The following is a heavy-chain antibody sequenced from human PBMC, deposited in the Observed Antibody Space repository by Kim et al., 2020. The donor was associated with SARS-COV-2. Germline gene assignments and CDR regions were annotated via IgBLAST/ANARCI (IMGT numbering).Heavy chain of an antibody. CDR3: AKVLGYSSSDY. D-gene: IGHD6-13*01. CDR1: GFTFSSYG. CDR2: ISYDGSNK. Sequence: GGSLRLSCAASGFTFSSYGMHWVRQAPGKGLEWVAVISYDGSNKYYADSVKGRFTISRDNSKNTLYLQMNSLRAEDTAVYYCAKVLGYSSSDYWGQGTLVTVSS. V-gene: IGHV3-30*18. J-gene: IGHJ4*02.